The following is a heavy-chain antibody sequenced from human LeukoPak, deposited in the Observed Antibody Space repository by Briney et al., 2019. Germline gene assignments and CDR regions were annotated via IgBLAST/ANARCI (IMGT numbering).Heavy chain of an antibody. Sequence: GGSLRLSCAASGFTFDDYAMHWVRQAPGKGLEWVSGISWNSGSIGYADSVKGRFTISRDNSKNTLYLQMNSLRAEDTAVYYCARVRDSSGYWDAFDIWGQGTMVTVSS. J-gene: IGHJ3*02. CDR2: ISWNSGSI. CDR3: ARVRDSSGYWDAFDI. D-gene: IGHD3-22*01. V-gene: IGHV3-9*01. CDR1: GFTFDDYA.